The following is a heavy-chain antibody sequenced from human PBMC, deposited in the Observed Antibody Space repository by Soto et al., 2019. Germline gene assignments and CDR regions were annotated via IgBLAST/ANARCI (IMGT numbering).Heavy chain of an antibody. CDR1: GYAFTTYG. CDR3: ARGRYGDY. Sequence: QVHLVQSGAEVKKPGASVKASCKGSGYAFTTYGITWVRQAPGQGLEWMGWISAHNGNTNYAQKRQGRVTVTRDTSTSTAYMELRSLRSDDTAVYYCARGRYGDYWGQGALVTVSS. CDR2: ISAHNGNT. J-gene: IGHJ4*02. V-gene: IGHV1-18*01. D-gene: IGHD1-1*01.